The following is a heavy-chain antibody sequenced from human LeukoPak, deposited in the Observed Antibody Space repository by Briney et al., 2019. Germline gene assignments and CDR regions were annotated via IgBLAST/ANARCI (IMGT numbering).Heavy chain of an antibody. J-gene: IGHJ5*02. V-gene: IGHV3-23*01. D-gene: IGHD3-10*01. CDR2: ISGSGGST. CDR1: GFTFGSYA. CDR3: AKDKTSSGHNWFDP. Sequence: PGGSLRLSCAASGFTFGSYAMSWVRQAPGKGLEWVSAISGSGGSTYYADSVKGRFTISRDNSKNTLYLQMNSLRAEDTAVYYCAKDKTSSGHNWFDPWGQGTLVTVSS.